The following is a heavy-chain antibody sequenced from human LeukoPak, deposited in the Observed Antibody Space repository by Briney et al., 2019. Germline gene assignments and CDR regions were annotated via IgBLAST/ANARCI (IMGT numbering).Heavy chain of an antibody. CDR2: INAGNGNT. D-gene: IGHD3-10*01. J-gene: IGHJ3*02. Sequence: ASVKVSCKASGYTFTSYAMHWVRQAPGQRLEWMGWINAGNGNTKYSQEFQGRVTITRDTSASTAYMELSSLRSDDTAVYYCAAVYYYGSGSYSPVWAFDIWGQGTMVTVSS. CDR3: AAVYYYGSGSYSPVWAFDI. CDR1: GYTFTSYA. V-gene: IGHV1-3*01.